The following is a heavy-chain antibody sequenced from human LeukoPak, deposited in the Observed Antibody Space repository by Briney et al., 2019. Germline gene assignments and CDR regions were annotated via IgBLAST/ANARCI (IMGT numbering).Heavy chain of an antibody. CDR1: GFTFSSYT. CDR2: ITSSGSHI. CDR3: ARDWIPGIAVAWYPHDAFDI. V-gene: IGHV3-21*01. D-gene: IGHD6-19*01. Sequence: PGGSLRLSCVASGFTFSSYTMNWVRQAPGKGLEWVSSITSSGSHIYYADSVKGRFTISRDNAKNSLYLQMNSLRAEDTAVYYCARDWIPGIAVAWYPHDAFDIWGQGTMVTVSS. J-gene: IGHJ3*02.